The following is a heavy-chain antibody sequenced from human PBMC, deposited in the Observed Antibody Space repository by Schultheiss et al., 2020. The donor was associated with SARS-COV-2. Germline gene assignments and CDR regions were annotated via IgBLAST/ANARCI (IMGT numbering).Heavy chain of an antibody. Sequence: SETLSLTCAVYGGSFSGYYWSWIRQPPGKGLEWIGEINHSGSTNYNPSLKSRVTISVDTSKNQFSLKLTSVTAADMSVYYCARSIFGVGGRSDYYYYMDVWGKGTTVTVSS. J-gene: IGHJ6*03. V-gene: IGHV4-34*01. CDR3: ARSIFGVGGRSDYYYYMDV. CDR2: INHSGST. D-gene: IGHD3-3*01. CDR1: GGSFSGYY.